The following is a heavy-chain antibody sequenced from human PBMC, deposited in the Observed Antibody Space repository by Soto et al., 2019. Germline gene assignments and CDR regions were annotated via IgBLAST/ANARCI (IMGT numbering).Heavy chain of an antibody. CDR2: ISGSGGST. CDR3: AKAYYDFWSGYWEYFDY. Sequence: GGSLRLSCAASGFTFSSYAMSWVRQAPGKGLEWVSAISGSGGSTYYADSVKGRFTISRDNSKNTLYLQMNSLRAEDTAVYYCAKAYYDFWSGYWEYFDYWGQGTLVTVSS. J-gene: IGHJ4*02. V-gene: IGHV3-23*01. CDR1: GFTFSSYA. D-gene: IGHD3-3*01.